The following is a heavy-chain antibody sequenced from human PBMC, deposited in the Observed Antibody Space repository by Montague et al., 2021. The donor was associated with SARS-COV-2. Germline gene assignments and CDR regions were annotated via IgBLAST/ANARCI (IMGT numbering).Heavy chain of an antibody. Sequence: SETLSLTCTVSGDSISTSYWAWIRQPPGKGLEWIGYVYYSGRSSYNTSLKSRVTISVDTSKNQLSLNMRSVTAADTAVYFCVTTERRDPAAPPPYYYKSMDQSFLNRRWMPSAGRARYVRGREDGLDADTRHLYYSKGMDHWGQGTTVTVSS. CDR1: GDSISTSY. CDR2: VYYSGRS. CDR3: VTTERRDPAAPPPYYYKSMDQSFLNRRWMPSAGRARYVRGREDGLDADTRHLYYSKGMDH. J-gene: IGHJ4*02. D-gene: IGHD3-22*01. V-gene: IGHV4-59*01.